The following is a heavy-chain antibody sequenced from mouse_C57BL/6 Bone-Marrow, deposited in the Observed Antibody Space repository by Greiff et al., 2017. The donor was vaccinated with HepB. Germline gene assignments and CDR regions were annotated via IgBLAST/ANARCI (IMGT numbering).Heavy chain of an antibody. Sequence: QVQLKESGAELARPGASVKLSCKASGYTFTSYGISWVKQRTGQGLEWIGEIYPRSGNTYYNEKFKGKATLTADKSSSTAYMELRSLTSVDSAVYFCAGGNWFAYWGQGTLVTVSA. V-gene: IGHV1-81*01. CDR2: IYPRSGNT. J-gene: IGHJ3*01. CDR1: GYTFTSYG. CDR3: AGGNWFAY.